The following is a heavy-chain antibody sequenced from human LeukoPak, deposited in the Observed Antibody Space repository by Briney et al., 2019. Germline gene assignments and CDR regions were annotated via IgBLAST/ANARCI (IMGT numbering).Heavy chain of an antibody. CDR3: ARDFYGDYGGNGY. J-gene: IGHJ4*02. Sequence: PGGSLRLSCAASGFTFSDYYMNWIRQAPGKGLEWVSYISSTGSTIYYADSVEGRFTISRDNAKNSLYLHMNSLRAEDTAVYHCARDFYGDYGGNGYWGQGTLVTVSS. CDR2: ISSTGSTI. V-gene: IGHV3-11*04. D-gene: IGHD4-17*01. CDR1: GFTFSDYY.